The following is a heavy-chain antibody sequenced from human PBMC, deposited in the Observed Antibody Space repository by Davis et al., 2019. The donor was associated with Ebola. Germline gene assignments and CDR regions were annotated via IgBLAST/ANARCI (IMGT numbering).Heavy chain of an antibody. Sequence: SVKVSCKASGGTFSNHAISWVRQAPGQGLEWMGGIIPLFGIPKYVEKFQGRVTFTADKSTSTAYMELSSLRSEDTAVYYCAIAGSGNFYFDYWGQGTLVTVSS. CDR3: AIAGSGNFYFDY. V-gene: IGHV1-69*10. J-gene: IGHJ4*02. CDR1: GGTFSNHA. CDR2: IIPLFGIP. D-gene: IGHD3-10*01.